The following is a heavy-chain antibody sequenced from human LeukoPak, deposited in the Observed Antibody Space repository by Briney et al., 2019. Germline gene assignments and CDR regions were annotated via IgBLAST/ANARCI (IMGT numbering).Heavy chain of an antibody. Sequence: ASVTVSFKSSGYTFTCYYMHWVRQPPGRGLEWMGWINHNSGGTNYAQKFQGRVTMTIDRSISEAYMAVNRLRYDGRAVYYFQSTLLRWYPFVYWGQGTLVTVPP. V-gene: IGHV1-2*02. D-gene: IGHD4-23*01. CDR1: GYTFTCYY. CDR3: QSTLLRWYPFVY. J-gene: IGHJ4*02. CDR2: INHNSGGT.